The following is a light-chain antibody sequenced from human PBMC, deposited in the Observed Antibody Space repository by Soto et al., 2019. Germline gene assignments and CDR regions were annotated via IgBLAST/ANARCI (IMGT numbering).Light chain of an antibody. V-gene: IGKV3-20*01. CDR1: QTVARTY. CDR2: GAS. J-gene: IGKJ2*01. CDR3: QQYGAALPYT. Sequence: EIVLTQSPGTLSLSLGERATLSCRASQTVARTYLGWYQQKPGQAPRLLIYGASTRATGIPDRFSGSGSGTDFTLTLSRLEPEDFAVYFCQQYGAALPYTFGQGTKLEIK.